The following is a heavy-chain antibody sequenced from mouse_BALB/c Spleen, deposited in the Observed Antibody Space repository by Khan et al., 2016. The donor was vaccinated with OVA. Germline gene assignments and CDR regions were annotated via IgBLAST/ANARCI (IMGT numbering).Heavy chain of an antibody. D-gene: IGHD2-3*01. CDR2: ISYSGSP. CDR3: ARDGSRYNYAMDH. Sequence: EVKLLESGPGLVKPSQSLSLTCTVTGYSITSDYAWNWIRQFPGNKLEWMGYISYSGSPTYNPALKRRISITRDTSKNQFFLQLNSVTTEDTATYYCARDGSRYNYAMDHWGQGTSGTVSS. J-gene: IGHJ4*01. CDR1: GYSITSDYA. V-gene: IGHV3-2*02.